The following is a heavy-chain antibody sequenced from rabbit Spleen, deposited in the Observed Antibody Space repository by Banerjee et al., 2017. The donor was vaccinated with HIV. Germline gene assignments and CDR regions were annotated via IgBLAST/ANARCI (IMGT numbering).Heavy chain of an antibody. CDR1: GFSFSDRDV. D-gene: IGHD1-1*01. J-gene: IGHJ4*01. CDR3: ARDLLGVIGWNFYV. Sequence: QEQLVESGGGLVQPEGSLTLTCKASGFSFSDRDVMCWVRQAPGKGLEWIACINAATAKPVYATWAKGRFTISRTSSTTVTLRMTSLTAADRATYFCARDLLGVIGWNFYVWGPGTLVTVS. V-gene: IGHV1S45*01. CDR2: INAATAKP.